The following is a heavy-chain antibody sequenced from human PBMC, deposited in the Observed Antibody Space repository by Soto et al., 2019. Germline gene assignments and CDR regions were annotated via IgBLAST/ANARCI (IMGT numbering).Heavy chain of an antibody. CDR3: ARATGTLRSRNCDY. V-gene: IGHV4-31*03. D-gene: IGHD1-1*01. Sequence: SETLSLTCSVSCGSISTVGHYWTWIRQPPGKGLEWIGSIYHTGSTYYSTSLRSRLTMSVDTSKSQFSLRLSSVTAADTAVYYCARATGTLRSRNCDYWGQGSLVTVSS. CDR2: IYHTGST. CDR1: CGSISTVGHY. J-gene: IGHJ4*02.